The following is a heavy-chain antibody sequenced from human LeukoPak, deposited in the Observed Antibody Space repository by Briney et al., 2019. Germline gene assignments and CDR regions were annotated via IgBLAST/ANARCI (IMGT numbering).Heavy chain of an antibody. CDR1: GFTFSSYG. V-gene: IGHV3-23*01. J-gene: IGHJ4*02. CDR3: AKDYVWGSYRRPGAGFYFDY. CDR2: ISGSGGST. Sequence: GGSLRLSCAASGFTFSSYGMQGFRQAPDKGLEWVAAISGSGGSTYYADSVKGRFTISRDNSKNTLYLQMNSLRAEDTAVYYCAKDYVWGSYRRPGAGFYFDYWGQGTLVTVSS. D-gene: IGHD3-16*02.